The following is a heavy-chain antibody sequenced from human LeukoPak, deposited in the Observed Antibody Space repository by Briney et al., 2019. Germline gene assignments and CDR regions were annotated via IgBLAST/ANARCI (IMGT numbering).Heavy chain of an antibody. Sequence: PGRSLRLSCAASGFTFSSYAMHWVRQAPGKGLEWVAVIWYDGSNKYYADSVKGRFTISRDNSKNTLYLQMNSLRAEDTAVYYCARDKNSGIYYIDYWGQGTLVTVSS. CDR1: GFTFSSYA. J-gene: IGHJ4*02. V-gene: IGHV3-33*08. CDR2: IWYDGSNK. D-gene: IGHD1-26*01. CDR3: ARDKNSGIYYIDY.